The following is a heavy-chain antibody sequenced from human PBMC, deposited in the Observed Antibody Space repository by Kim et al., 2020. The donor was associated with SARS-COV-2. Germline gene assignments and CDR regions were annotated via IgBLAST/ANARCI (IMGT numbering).Heavy chain of an antibody. CDR2: ISYDGSNK. D-gene: IGHD6-19*01. Sequence: GGSLRLSCAASGFTFSSYAMHWVRQAPGKGLEWVAVISYDGSNKYYADSVKGRFTISRDNSKNTLYLQMNSLRAEDTAVYYCARAHLPGIAVAGGDYYGMDVWGQGTTVTVSS. CDR3: ARAHLPGIAVAGGDYYGMDV. J-gene: IGHJ6*02. V-gene: IGHV3-30*04. CDR1: GFTFSSYA.